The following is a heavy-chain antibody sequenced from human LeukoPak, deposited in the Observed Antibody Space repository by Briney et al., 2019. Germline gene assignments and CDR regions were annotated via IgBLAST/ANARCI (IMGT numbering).Heavy chain of an antibody. D-gene: IGHD3-9*01. J-gene: IGHJ6*02. CDR2: INPSGGST. CDR1: GGTFSSYA. V-gene: IGHV1-46*01. CDR3: ARDAPYDILTGYYIGTSRGMDV. Sequence: GASVKVSCKASGGTFSSYAISWVRQAPGQGLEWMGIINPSGGSTSYAQKFQGRVTMTRDTSTSTVYMELSSLRSEDTAVYYCARDAPYDILTGYYIGTSRGMDVWGQGTTVTVSS.